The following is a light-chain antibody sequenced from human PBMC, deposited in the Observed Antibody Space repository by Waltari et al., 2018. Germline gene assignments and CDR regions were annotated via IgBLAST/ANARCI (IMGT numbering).Light chain of an antibody. Sequence: EIVMTQSPATLSVSLGERATLPCRASQRVRNNLVWYQQKPGQAPRLLIYGASTRGTGIPARLSGSGSGTECTLTISSLQSEDFAVYYCQQYNNWPPWTFGQGTKVEIK. CDR1: QRVRNN. CDR2: GAS. J-gene: IGKJ1*01. V-gene: IGKV3-15*01. CDR3: QQYNNWPPWT.